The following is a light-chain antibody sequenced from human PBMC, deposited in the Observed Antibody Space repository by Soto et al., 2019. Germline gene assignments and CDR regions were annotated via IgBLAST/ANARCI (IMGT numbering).Light chain of an antibody. J-gene: IGLJ2*01. CDR1: SSDVGSYNL. Sequence: QSALTQPASVSGSPGQSITISCTGTSSDVGSYNLVSWYQQHPGKAPKLIIYEDNKRPSGVSNRFSGSKSGNTASLTIAVLQAEDEADYYCCSYAGSTAVVFGGGTKLTVL. CDR3: CSYAGSTAVV. V-gene: IGLV2-23*01. CDR2: EDN.